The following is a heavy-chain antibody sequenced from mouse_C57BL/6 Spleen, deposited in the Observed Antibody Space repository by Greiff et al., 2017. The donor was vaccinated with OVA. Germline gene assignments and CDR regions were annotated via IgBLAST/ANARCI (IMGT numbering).Heavy chain of an antibody. D-gene: IGHD3-1*01. CDR1: GYSITSGYY. Sequence: EVHLVESGPGLVKPSQSLSLTCSVTGYSITSGYYWNWIRQFPGNKLEWMGYISYDGSNNYNPSLKNRISITRDTSKNQFFLKLNSVTTEDTATYYCARGSGKRWYFDVWGTGTTVTVSS. J-gene: IGHJ1*03. CDR2: ISYDGSN. CDR3: ARGSGKRWYFDV. V-gene: IGHV3-6*01.